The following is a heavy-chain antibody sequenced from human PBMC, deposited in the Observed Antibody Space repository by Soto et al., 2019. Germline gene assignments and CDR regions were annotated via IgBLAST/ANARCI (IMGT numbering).Heavy chain of an antibody. CDR2: LSGSGGTT. V-gene: IGHV3-23*01. CDR3: ARFFVETGSNSGSPWSFHY. CDR1: GFTFRNYA. J-gene: IGHJ4*02. D-gene: IGHD6-25*01. Sequence: EVQLLESGGGLVQPGRSLRLSCAASGFTFRNYAMSWVRQAPGQGLDGVSALSGSGGTTYYADSVKGRFTISRDNSKSTLFLQMNSLRAEDAAVYYCARFFVETGSNSGSPWSFHYWGQRTLVTVSS.